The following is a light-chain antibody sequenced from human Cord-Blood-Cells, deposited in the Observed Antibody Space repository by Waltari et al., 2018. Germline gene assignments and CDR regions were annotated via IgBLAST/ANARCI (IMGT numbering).Light chain of an antibody. Sequence: SYVLTQPPSVSVAPGKTARITCGGNNIGSKSVHWYQQKPGQAPVLVIYYDSDRHSGIPERFSGSNSGITATLTSSRVEAGDEADYYCQVWDSSSDHYVFGTGTKVTVL. V-gene: IGLV3-21*04. CDR3: QVWDSSSDHYV. CDR2: YDS. CDR1: NIGSKS. J-gene: IGLJ1*01.